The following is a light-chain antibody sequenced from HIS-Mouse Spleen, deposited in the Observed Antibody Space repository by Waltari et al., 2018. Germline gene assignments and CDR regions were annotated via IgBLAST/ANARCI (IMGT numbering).Light chain of an antibody. V-gene: IGKV1-9*01. CDR1: QGISSY. CDR3: QQLNSYPPT. Sequence: DIQLTQSPSFLSASVGVRVSITCRASQGISSYLTWYQQKPGKAPKPLIYAASTLQSGVPSRFSGSGSGTEFTLTNSSLQPEDFATYYCQQLNSYPPTFGQGTKVEIK. CDR2: AAS. J-gene: IGKJ1*01.